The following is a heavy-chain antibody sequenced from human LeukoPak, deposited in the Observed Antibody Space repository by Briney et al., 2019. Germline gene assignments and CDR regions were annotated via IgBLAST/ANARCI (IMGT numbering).Heavy chain of an antibody. D-gene: IGHD4-17*01. Sequence: GGSLRLSCAASGFTFSSYEMNWVRRAPGKGLEWVSYISSSGSTKHYADSVKGRFTISRDNAKNSLYLQMNSLRAEDTAVYYCARDPYYGDYVVWGQGTLVTVSS. CDR3: ARDPYYGDYVV. CDR1: GFTFSSYE. CDR2: ISSSGSTK. V-gene: IGHV3-48*03. J-gene: IGHJ4*02.